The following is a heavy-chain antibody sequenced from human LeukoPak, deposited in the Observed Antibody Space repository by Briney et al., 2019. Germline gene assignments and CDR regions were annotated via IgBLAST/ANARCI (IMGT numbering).Heavy chain of an antibody. V-gene: IGHV3-21*04. J-gene: IGHJ4*02. CDR1: GFTFSSYS. CDR3: AVHSIAAVAYFDY. D-gene: IGHD6-13*01. Sequence: GGSLRLSCAASGFTFSSYSMNWVRQAPGKGLEWVSSISSSSSYIYYADSVKGRFTISRDNAKNSLYLQMNSLRAEDTAVYYCAVHSIAAVAYFDYWGQGTLVTVSS. CDR2: ISSSSSYI.